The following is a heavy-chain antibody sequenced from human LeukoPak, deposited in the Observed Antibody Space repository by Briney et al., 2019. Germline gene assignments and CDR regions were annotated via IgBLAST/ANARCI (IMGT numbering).Heavy chain of an antibody. CDR2: IKSRTDGGTT. J-gene: IGHJ4*02. CDR1: GFTSSSAW. CDR3: ATEFYSNGYNF. D-gene: IGHD5-24*01. Sequence: GGSLRLSCPGSGFTSSSAWMTWVRQIPGKGLEWVGHIKSRTDGGTTDYAAPVKGRFTISRDDAKNTVYLQMNSLRTEDSAVYFCATEFYSNGYNFWGQGTLVIVSS. V-gene: IGHV3-15*01.